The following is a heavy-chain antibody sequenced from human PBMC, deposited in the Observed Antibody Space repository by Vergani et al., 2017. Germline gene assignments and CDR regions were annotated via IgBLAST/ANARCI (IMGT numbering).Heavy chain of an antibody. V-gene: IGHV3-23*01. D-gene: IGHD4-17*01. CDR1: GYTFSTYA. CDR3: LKGQKTYGDYYYYGMDV. CDR2: ISGSGGTT. J-gene: IGHJ6*02. Sequence: EVQLLESGGGSVQPGGSLRLSCTASGYTFSTYAMSWVRQAPGKGLEWVSAISGSGGTTYYADSVKGRLTMSRENSKNTLYLQMNSQRAEETAVYYCLKGQKTYGDYYYYGMDVWGQGTTVTVS.